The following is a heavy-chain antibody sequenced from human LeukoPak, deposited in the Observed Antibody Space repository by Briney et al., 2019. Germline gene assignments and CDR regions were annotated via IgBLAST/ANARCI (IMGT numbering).Heavy chain of an antibody. Sequence: MPGGSLRLSCAASGFTFSSYSMNWVRQPPGKGLEWIGSIYYSGSTYYNPSLKSRVTISVDTSKNQFSLKLSSVTAADTAVYYCARGIAAAGTGAFDIWGQGTMVTVSS. D-gene: IGHD6-13*01. CDR1: GFTFSSYSMN. J-gene: IGHJ3*02. CDR3: ARGIAAAGTGAFDI. V-gene: IGHV4-39*01. CDR2: IYYSGST.